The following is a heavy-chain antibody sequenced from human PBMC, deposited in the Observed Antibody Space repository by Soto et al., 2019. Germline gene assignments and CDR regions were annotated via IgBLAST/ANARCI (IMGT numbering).Heavy chain of an antibody. CDR3: AKGRASDCAGYTQDY. CDR1: AFTFSSYA. D-gene: IGHD2-21*01. CDR2: VSGSGDST. J-gene: IGHJ4*02. Sequence: EVQLLESGGGLAQPGGSLRLSCAASAFTFSSYAMSWVRQAPGKGLEWVSAVSGSGDSTYYADSVKGRFTISRGNSKNTLYLQMNSLRAEDTAAYYGAKGRASDCAGYTQDYWGQRTMVTVSS. V-gene: IGHV3-23*01.